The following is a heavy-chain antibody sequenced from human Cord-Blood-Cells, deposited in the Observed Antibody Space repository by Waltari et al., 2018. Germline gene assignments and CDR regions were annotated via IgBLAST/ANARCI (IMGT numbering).Heavy chain of an antibody. J-gene: IGHJ4*02. V-gene: IGHV4-39*07. CDR2: IYYSGST. CDR1: GGSISSSSYY. Sequence: QLQLQASGPGLVKPSETLSLTCTVSGGSISSSSYYWGWIRQPPGKGREWIGSIYYSGSTYYNPSLKSRVTISVDTSKNQFSLKLSSVTAADTAVYYCARRGSSSWFDYWGQGTLVTVSS. D-gene: IGHD6-13*01. CDR3: ARRGSSSWFDY.